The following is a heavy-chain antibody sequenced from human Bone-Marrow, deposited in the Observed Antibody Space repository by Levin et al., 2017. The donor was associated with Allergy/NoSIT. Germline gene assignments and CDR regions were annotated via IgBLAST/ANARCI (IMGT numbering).Heavy chain of an antibody. CDR2: INPNSGGT. CDR3: AREFGELLPFDYMDV. D-gene: IGHD3-10*01. CDR1: GYTFTGYY. Sequence: ASVKVSCKASGYTFTGYYMHWVRQAPGQGLEWMGWINPNSGGTNYAQKFQGRVTMTRDTSISTAYMELSRLRSDDTAVYYCAREFGELLPFDYMDVWGKGTTVTVSS. J-gene: IGHJ6*03. V-gene: IGHV1-2*02.